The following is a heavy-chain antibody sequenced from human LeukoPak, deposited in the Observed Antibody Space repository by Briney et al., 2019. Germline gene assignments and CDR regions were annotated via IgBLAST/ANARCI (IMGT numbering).Heavy chain of an antibody. V-gene: IGHV3-33*06. Sequence: GGSLRLSCAASGFTFNSYGMHWVRQAPGKGLEWVAVIWYDGSNKKYADFAKGRFTISRDNSKNTLYLQMNSLRAEDTAVYYCAKGLYCSSTSCYFENYYYYYMDVWGKGTTVTVSS. CDR2: IWYDGSNK. CDR3: AKGLYCSSTSCYFENYYYYYMDV. CDR1: GFTFNSYG. J-gene: IGHJ6*03. D-gene: IGHD2-2*01.